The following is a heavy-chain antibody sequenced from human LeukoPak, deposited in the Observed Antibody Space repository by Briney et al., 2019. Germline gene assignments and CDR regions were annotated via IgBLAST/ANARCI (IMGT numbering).Heavy chain of an antibody. Sequence: GGSLRLSCAASGFTISSYSMNWVRQAPGKGLEWVSSISSSSSYIYYEDPVKGRFTISRDNAKNSLYLQMNSLRAEDTAVYYCARDHDYGDYSDAFDIWGQGTMVTVSS. CDR1: GFTISSYS. V-gene: IGHV3-21*01. J-gene: IGHJ3*02. CDR2: ISSSSSYI. CDR3: ARDHDYGDYSDAFDI. D-gene: IGHD4-17*01.